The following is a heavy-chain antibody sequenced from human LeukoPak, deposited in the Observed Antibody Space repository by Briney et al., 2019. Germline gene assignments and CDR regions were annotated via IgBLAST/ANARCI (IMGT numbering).Heavy chain of an antibody. CDR1: GFTFGTYA. CDR3: ARVASLSVTHYYYYGMDV. Sequence: GGPLRLSCAASGFTFGTYAMHWVRQAPGKGLEWVAMISYHGRKEFYADSVKGRFTISRDNTENTLYLQMNSLRPEDTAVYYCARVASLSVTHYYYYGMDVWGPGTTVTVSS. V-gene: IGHV3-30*04. D-gene: IGHD4-17*01. CDR2: ISYHGRKE. J-gene: IGHJ6*02.